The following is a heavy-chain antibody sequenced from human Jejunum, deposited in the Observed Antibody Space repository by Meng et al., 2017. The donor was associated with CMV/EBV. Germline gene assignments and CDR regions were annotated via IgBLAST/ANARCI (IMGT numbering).Heavy chain of an antibody. CDR1: GFSVTSNC. CDR2: IRNDGST. D-gene: IGHD4-11*01. CDR3: ARACRQVSNCYLDS. Sequence: SGFSVTSNCMTWVRQAPGKGLEWLSFIRNDGSTTYTASVQGRFTISRDNSKNTVYLQMNSQRAEDTALYYCARACRQVSNCYLDSWGQGTQVTVSS. V-gene: IGHV3-53*01. J-gene: IGHJ4*02.